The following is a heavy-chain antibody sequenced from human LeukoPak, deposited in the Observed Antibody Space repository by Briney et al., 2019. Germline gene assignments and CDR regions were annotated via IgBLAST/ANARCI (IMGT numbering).Heavy chain of an antibody. CDR2: IIPIFGTA. CDR1: GGTFSSYA. Sequence: VASVKVSCKASGGTFSSYAISWVRQAPGQGLEWMGGIIPIFGTANYAQKFQGRVTITADKSTSTAYMELSSLRSEDTAVYYCARGGGSIAVDRTAYYYYYMDVWGKGTTVTVSS. J-gene: IGHJ6*03. V-gene: IGHV1-69*06. D-gene: IGHD6-19*01. CDR3: ARGGGSIAVDRTAYYYYYMDV.